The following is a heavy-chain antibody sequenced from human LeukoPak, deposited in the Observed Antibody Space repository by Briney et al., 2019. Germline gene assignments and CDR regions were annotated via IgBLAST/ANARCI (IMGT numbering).Heavy chain of an antibody. CDR1: GFTFSSYS. CDR3: ARGRMLGGYDKRAKADI. CDR2: ISSSSSYI. Sequence: GGSLRLSCAAPGFTFSSYSMNWVRQAPGKGLEWVSSISSSSSYIYYADSVKGRFTISRDNAKNSLYLQMNSLRAEDTAVYYCARGRMLGGYDKRAKADIWGQGTMVTVSS. J-gene: IGHJ3*02. V-gene: IGHV3-21*04. D-gene: IGHD5-12*01.